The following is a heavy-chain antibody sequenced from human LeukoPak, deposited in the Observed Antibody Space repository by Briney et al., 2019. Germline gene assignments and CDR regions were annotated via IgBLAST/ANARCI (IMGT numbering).Heavy chain of an antibody. CDR2: INSDGRST. CDR1: GFTFSSYW. CDR3: ARDQLYCSGGICYFDY. D-gene: IGHD2-15*01. Sequence: PGGSLRLSCAASGFTFSSYWMHWVRQAPGKGLVWVSRINSDGRSTSSADSVKGRFTISRDNAKNTPYLQMNSLRTEDTAVYYCARDQLYCSGGICYFDYWGQGTLVTVSS. J-gene: IGHJ4*02. V-gene: IGHV3-74*01.